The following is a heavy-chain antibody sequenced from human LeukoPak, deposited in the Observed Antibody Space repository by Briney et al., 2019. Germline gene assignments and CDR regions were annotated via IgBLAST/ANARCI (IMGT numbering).Heavy chain of an antibody. CDR2: IYTSGST. Sequence: SETLSLTCTVSGGSISSYYWSWIRQPAGKGLEWIGRIYTSGSTNYNPSLKSRVTMSVDTSKNQFSLKLSSVTAADTAVYYCAREGYYGPDRRWFDPWGQGTLVTVSS. CDR1: GGSISSYY. CDR3: AREGYYGPDRRWFDP. V-gene: IGHV4-4*07. J-gene: IGHJ5*02. D-gene: IGHD3-10*01.